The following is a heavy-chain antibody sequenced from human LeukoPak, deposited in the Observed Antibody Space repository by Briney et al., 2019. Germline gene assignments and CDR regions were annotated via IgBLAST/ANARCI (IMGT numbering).Heavy chain of an antibody. CDR3: SRVGSSGWPNYFDS. D-gene: IGHD6-19*01. Sequence: PGGSLRLSCAASGFTFSSYDMHSVRQATGKGLEWVSVIGTSGDTYYAGSVKGRFTISRENAKNSLYLQMNSLTAGDTAVYFCSRVGSSGWPNYFDSWGQGTLVTVST. CDR2: IGTSGDT. CDR1: GFTFSSYD. J-gene: IGHJ4*02. V-gene: IGHV3-13*04.